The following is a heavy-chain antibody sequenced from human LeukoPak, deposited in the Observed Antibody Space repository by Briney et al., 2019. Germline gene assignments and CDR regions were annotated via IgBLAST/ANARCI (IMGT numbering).Heavy chain of an antibody. CDR3: ARANYGDYDAEYFQH. D-gene: IGHD4-17*01. CDR2: INPGGGST. J-gene: IGHJ1*01. Sequence: ASVKVSCKASGYTFTSYYMHWVRQAPGQGLEWMGIINPGGGSTSYAQKFQGRVTMTRDTSTSTVYMELSSLRSEDTAVYYCARANYGDYDAEYFQHWGQGTLVTASS. CDR1: GYTFTSYY. V-gene: IGHV1-46*01.